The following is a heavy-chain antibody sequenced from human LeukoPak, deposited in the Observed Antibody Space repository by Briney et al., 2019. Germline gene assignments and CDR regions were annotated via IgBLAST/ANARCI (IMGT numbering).Heavy chain of an antibody. V-gene: IGHV1-18*01. CDR1: GYTFTSYG. CDR3: AGERESSGMVYFAY. D-gene: IGHD6-19*01. CDR2: ISAYNGNT. Sequence: ASVKVSRKASGYTFTSYGISWVRQAPGQGLEWMGWISAYNGNTNYAQKLQGRLTMTRDTSTSTAYMELRSLRSDDTAVYYCAGERESSGMVYFAYWGQGTLVTVSS. J-gene: IGHJ4*02.